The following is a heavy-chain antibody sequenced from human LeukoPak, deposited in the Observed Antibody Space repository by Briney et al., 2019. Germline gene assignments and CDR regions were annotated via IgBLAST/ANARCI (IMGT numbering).Heavy chain of an antibody. CDR3: ARGGYYGSGNDFRFDP. D-gene: IGHD3-10*01. CDR1: GGSISSYY. V-gene: IGHV4-59*01. CDR2: IYYSGST. Sequence: RPSETLSLTCTVSGGSISSYYWSWIRQPPGKGLEWIGYIYYSGSTNYKPSLKSRVTISVDASKNQFSLKLNSVTAADTAAYYCARGGYYGSGNDFRFDPWGQGTLVTVSS. J-gene: IGHJ5*02.